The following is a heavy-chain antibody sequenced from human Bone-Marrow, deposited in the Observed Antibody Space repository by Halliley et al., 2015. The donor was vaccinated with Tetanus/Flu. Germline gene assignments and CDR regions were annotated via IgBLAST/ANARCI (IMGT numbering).Heavy chain of an antibody. D-gene: IGHD3-3*02. Sequence: LEWVSLFYSDGTTHYADSVKGRFPIPRDSSKNTVYLQLNSLITEDTAVYYCARFLATGPIDSWGLGTLVTVSS. CDR3: ARFLATGPIDS. J-gene: IGHJ4*02. V-gene: IGHV3-53*05. CDR2: FYSDGTT.